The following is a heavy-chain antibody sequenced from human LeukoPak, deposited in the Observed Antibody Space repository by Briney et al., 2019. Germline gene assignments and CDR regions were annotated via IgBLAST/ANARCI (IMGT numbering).Heavy chain of an antibody. CDR2: ISSNGGST. CDR3: ARRGSGFSQNYFDY. J-gene: IGHJ4*02. CDR1: GFIFSNYA. Sequence: GGSLRLSCAASGFIFSNYAMHWVRQAPGKGLEYVSAISSNGGSTYYANSVKDRFTISRDNSKNTLYLQMGSLRAEDMAVYYCARRGSGFSQNYFDYWGQGTLVTVSS. V-gene: IGHV3-64*01. D-gene: IGHD3-22*01.